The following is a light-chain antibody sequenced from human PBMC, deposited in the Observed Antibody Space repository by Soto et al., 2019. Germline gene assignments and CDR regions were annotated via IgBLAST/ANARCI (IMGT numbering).Light chain of an antibody. J-gene: IGLJ3*02. V-gene: IGLV1-40*01. CDR1: SSDIGAHYD. Sequence: QSALTQPASVSGAPGQRVTISCTGSSSDIGAHYDVHWYQQLPGTAPKLLIYGNNNRPSGVPDRFSGSKSGTSASLAITGLQAEDEADYYCQSYDSSLSGWVFGGGTKLTVL. CDR2: GNN. CDR3: QSYDSSLSGWV.